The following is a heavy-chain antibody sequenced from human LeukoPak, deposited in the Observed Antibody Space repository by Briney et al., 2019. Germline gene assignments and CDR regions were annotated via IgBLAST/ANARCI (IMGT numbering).Heavy chain of an antibody. D-gene: IGHD1-26*01. J-gene: IGHJ4*02. V-gene: IGHV4-59*01. Sequence: PSETLSLTCTVSGDSISSSFWNWIRQPPGQRLEWIGNIYYSGSTNYNPVLKSRVTFSVDTTKNQVSLKLSSATAADTAVYYCARGALGAHPVDYWGQGTLVIVSS. CDR3: ARGALGAHPVDY. CDR1: GDSISSSF. CDR2: IYYSGST.